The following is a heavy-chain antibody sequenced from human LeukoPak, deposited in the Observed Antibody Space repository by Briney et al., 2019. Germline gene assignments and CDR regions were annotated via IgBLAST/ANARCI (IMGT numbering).Heavy chain of an antibody. Sequence: GGSLRLSCAASGFTFITYAMIWVRQAPGKGLEWVSAISGSGASTYYADSVKGRLTISIDNSKNTLYLQMNSLRAEDTAVYYCVTGYQLRLNWLDPWGQGTLVTVSS. V-gene: IGHV3-23*01. J-gene: IGHJ5*02. D-gene: IGHD2-2*01. CDR3: VTGYQLRLNWLDP. CDR1: GFTFITYA. CDR2: ISGSGAST.